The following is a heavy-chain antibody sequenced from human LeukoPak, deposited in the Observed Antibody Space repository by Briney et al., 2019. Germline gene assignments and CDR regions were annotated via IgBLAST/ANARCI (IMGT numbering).Heavy chain of an antibody. Sequence: PGGSLRLSCAASGFTVSSSYMSWVRQAPGKGLEWVSLIYSGGSTYYAASVKGRFTISRDNSKNTLYLQMNSLGPEDTAVYYCAKGYNYTYEYWGQGTLVTVSS. J-gene: IGHJ4*02. CDR3: AKGYNYTYEY. CDR1: GFTVSSSY. V-gene: IGHV3-53*01. CDR2: IYSGGST. D-gene: IGHD5-18*01.